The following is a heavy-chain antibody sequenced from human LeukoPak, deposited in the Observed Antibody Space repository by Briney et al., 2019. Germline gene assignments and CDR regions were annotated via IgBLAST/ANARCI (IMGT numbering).Heavy chain of an antibody. Sequence: ASGKVSCKASGYTFTSYGISWVRQAPGQGLEWMGWISAYNGNTNYAQKLQGRVTMTTDTSTSTAYMELRSLRSDDTAVYYCARVGHSSGWYRENYYYYGMDVWGQGTTVTVSS. CDR2: ISAYNGNT. J-gene: IGHJ6*02. V-gene: IGHV1-18*01. CDR3: ARVGHSSGWYRENYYYYGMDV. D-gene: IGHD6-19*01. CDR1: GYTFTSYG.